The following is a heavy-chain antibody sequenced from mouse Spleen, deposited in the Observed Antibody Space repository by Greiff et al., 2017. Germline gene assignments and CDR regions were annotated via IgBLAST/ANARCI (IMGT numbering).Heavy chain of an antibody. CDR1: GYTFTSYD. J-gene: IGHJ2*01. CDR2: IYPRDGST. V-gene: IGHV1-85*01. D-gene: IGHD2-10*01. Sequence: QVQLQQSGPELVKPGASVKLSCKASGYTFTSYDINWVKQRPGQGLEWIGWIYPRDGSTKYNEKFKGKATLTVDTSSSTAYMELHSLTSEDSAVYFCARKGAYYPVAFDYWGQGTTLTVSS. CDR3: ARKGAYYPVAFDY.